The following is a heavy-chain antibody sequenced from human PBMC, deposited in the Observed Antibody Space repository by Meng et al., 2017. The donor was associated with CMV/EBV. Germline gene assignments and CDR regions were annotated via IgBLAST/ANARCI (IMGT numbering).Heavy chain of an antibody. CDR2: IYYSGST. D-gene: IGHD5-18*01. Sequence: SETLSLTCTVSGGSISSGDYYWSWIRQPPGKGLEWIGYIYYSGSTYYNPSLKSRVTISVDTSKNQFSLKLSSVTAADTAVYYCARGSGYSYGYYYYYYGMDVWGQGTTVTVSS. V-gene: IGHV4-30-4*08. CDR1: GGSISSGDYY. J-gene: IGHJ6*02. CDR3: ARGSGYSYGYYYYYYGMDV.